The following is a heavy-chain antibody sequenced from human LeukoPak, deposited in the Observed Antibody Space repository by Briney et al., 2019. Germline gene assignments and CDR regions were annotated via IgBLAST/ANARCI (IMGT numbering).Heavy chain of an antibody. CDR1: GGTFGSYV. CDR3: AKEGDTALVTGYFDL. Sequence: ASVKVSCKASGGTFGSYVISWVRHAPGQGLDWMGGIIPIFGTAHYAQKFQGRLTITADESTSTVYMEMSSLRSEDTAMYYCAKEGDTALVTGYFDLWGRGTLVTVSS. V-gene: IGHV1-69*01. J-gene: IGHJ2*01. D-gene: IGHD5-18*01. CDR2: IIPIFGTA.